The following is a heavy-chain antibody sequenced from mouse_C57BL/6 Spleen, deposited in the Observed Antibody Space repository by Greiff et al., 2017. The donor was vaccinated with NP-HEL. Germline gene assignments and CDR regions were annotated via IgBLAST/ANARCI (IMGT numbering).Heavy chain of an antibody. CDR1: GFTFSSYA. D-gene: IGHD1-1*01. CDR2: ISDGGSYT. CDR3: ARGYYGSFSWFAY. Sequence: EVQGVESGGGLVKPGGSLKLSCAASGFTFSSYAMSWVRQTPEKRLEWVATISDGGSYTYYPDNVKGRFTISRDNAKNNLYLQMSHLKSEDTAMYYCARGYYGSFSWFAYWGQGTLVTVSA. V-gene: IGHV5-4*01. J-gene: IGHJ3*01.